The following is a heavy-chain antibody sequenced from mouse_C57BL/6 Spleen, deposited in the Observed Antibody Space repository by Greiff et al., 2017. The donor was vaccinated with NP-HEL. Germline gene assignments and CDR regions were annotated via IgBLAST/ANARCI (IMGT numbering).Heavy chain of an antibody. CDR1: GFTFSSYA. CDR3: TRGPNSYWYFDV. Sequence: EVQRVESGEGLVKPGGSLKLSCAASGFTFSSYAMSWVRQTPEKRLEWVAYISSGGDYIYYADTVKGRFTISRDNARNTLYLQMSSLKSEDTAMYYCTRGPNSYWYFDVWGTGTTVTVSS. V-gene: IGHV5-9-1*02. D-gene: IGHD4-1*01. CDR2: ISSGGDYI. J-gene: IGHJ1*03.